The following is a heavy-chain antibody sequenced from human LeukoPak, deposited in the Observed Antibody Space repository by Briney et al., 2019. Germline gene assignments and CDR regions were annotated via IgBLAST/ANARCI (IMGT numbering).Heavy chain of an antibody. Sequence: PGGSLRLSCAASGVSVSINYMTWVRQAPGKGLEWLSVFYSGGDTYYADSVKGRFTISRDDSKNTLYLQMNSLRAEDSAVYYCARRENSGYFDYWGQGTLVTVSS. V-gene: IGHV3-66*02. CDR3: ARRENSGYFDY. J-gene: IGHJ4*02. CDR2: FYSGGDT. CDR1: GVSVSINY. D-gene: IGHD1-26*01.